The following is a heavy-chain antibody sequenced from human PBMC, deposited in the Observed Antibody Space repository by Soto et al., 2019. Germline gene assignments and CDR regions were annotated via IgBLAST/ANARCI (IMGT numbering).Heavy chain of an antibody. CDR3: ARASGGGVGTTSY. D-gene: IGHD1-26*01. Sequence: QVQLVQSGAEVKKPGASAKVSCKASGYTFSNYGINWMRQVPGQGLEWMGWISAYNGTTNYAQKFQGRVTITTDASTNTAHMELRSLRSDDTAVYYCARASGGGVGTTSYWGQGTLVTVSS. J-gene: IGHJ4*02. CDR2: ISAYNGTT. CDR1: GYTFSNYG. V-gene: IGHV1-18*01.